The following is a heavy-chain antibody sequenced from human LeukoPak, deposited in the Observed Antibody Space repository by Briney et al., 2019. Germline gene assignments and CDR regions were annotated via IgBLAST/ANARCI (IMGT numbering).Heavy chain of an antibody. CDR2: IWYDGSNK. Sequence: GGSLRLSCAASGFTFSSYGMHWVRQAPGKGLEWVAVIWYDGSNKYYADSVKGRFTISRDNSKNTLYLQVNSLRAEDTAVYYCARVNPTSSGFYAYWGQGTPVTVSS. D-gene: IGHD3-22*01. CDR1: GFTFSSYG. CDR3: ARVNPTSSGFYAY. J-gene: IGHJ4*02. V-gene: IGHV3-33*01.